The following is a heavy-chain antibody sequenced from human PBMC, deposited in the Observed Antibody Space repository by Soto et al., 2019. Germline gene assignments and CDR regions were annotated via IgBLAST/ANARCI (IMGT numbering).Heavy chain of an antibody. CDR1: GFALSDYW. V-gene: IGHV3-74*01. Sequence: PGGSLRLSCSASGFALSDYWMHWVRQAPGKGLVWVSRIGSDGIGKNYADSVKGRFTISRDNSKNTLYLQMNSLRVEDTAVYYCAKVPRAPPPHDYGMDFWGQGTTVTVAS. CDR2: IGSDGIGK. J-gene: IGHJ6*02. CDR3: AKVPRAPPPHDYGMDF.